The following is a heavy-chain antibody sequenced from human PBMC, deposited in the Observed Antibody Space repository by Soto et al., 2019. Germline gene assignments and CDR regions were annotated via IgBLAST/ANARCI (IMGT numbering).Heavy chain of an antibody. J-gene: IGHJ4*02. Sequence: QVQVEEFGGGVVQPGRSLRLSCAGPGFTFSDYGFHWVRQAPGKGLEWVAMISYDGTDQYYRDSVQGRFTISRDDSKHTVYLPMNSLRAEDTAMYYCARSTYCNGGSCYRQYWGPGNLVTLS. CDR2: ISYDGTDQ. CDR1: GFTFSDYG. CDR3: ARSTYCNGGSCYRQY. V-gene: IGHV3-30*03. D-gene: IGHD2-15*01.